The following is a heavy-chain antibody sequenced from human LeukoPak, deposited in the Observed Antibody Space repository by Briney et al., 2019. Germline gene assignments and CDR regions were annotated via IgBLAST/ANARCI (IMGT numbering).Heavy chain of an antibody. CDR3: AKWSGFYLGFDY. CDR1: DGAITSINY. D-gene: IGHD3-3*01. V-gene: IGHV4-39*01. J-gene: IGHJ4*02. Sequence: SETLSLTCTVSDGAITSINYWGWIRQPPGKGLEWIGSFSYSGSTYYNSSLKSRVTISVDTSENQFSLRLSSVTAADTAVYYCAKWSGFYLGFDYWGQGTLVTVSS. CDR2: FSYSGST.